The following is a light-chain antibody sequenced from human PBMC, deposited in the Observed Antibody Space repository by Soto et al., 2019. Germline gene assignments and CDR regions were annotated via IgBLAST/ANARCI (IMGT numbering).Light chain of an antibody. CDR1: SSDVGSYNL. J-gene: IGLJ2*01. Sequence: QSVLTQPASVSGSPGQSITISCTGTSSDVGSYNLVSWYQQHPGKAPKLMIYEDIERPSGVSNRFSGSKSGNTASLTISGLQTEDEADYYCCSYAGCTSVVFVGGTKLTVL. CDR3: CSYAGCTSVV. V-gene: IGLV2-23*01. CDR2: EDI.